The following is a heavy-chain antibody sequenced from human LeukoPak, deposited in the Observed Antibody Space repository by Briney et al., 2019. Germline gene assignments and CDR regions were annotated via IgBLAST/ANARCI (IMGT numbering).Heavy chain of an antibody. V-gene: IGHV1-3*01. J-gene: IGHJ4*02. Sequence: ASVKVSCKASGYTFTSYAMHWVRQAPGQRLEWMGWINAGNDNTKYSQKFQGRVTITRDTSASTVYMELSGLRSEDTAVYYCTRGLLWFGELSPPGYWGQGTLVTVSS. CDR2: INAGNDNT. D-gene: IGHD3-10*01. CDR1: GYTFTSYA. CDR3: TRGLLWFGELSPPGY.